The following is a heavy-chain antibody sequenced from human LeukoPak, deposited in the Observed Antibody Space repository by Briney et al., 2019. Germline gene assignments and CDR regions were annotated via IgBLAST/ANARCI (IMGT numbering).Heavy chain of an antibody. CDR3: ARDNYYDSSGYGL. CDR2: ISAYNGNT. V-gene: IGHV1-18*01. D-gene: IGHD3-22*01. Sequence: GASVTVSSTASGYTFTSYGISWVRQAPGQGLEWMGWISAYNGNTNYAQKLQGRVTITTDTSTSTAYMELRSLRSDDTAVYYCARDNYYDSSGYGLGGQGTLGTVS. CDR1: GYTFTSYG. J-gene: IGHJ4*02.